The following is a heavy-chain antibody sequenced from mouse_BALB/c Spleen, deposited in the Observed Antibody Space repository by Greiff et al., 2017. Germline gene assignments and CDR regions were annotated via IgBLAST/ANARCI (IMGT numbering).Heavy chain of an antibody. CDR1: GFTFSDYY. CDR3: ARGGTMISPFAY. Sequence: EVQLVESGGGLVKPGGSLKLSCAASGFTFSDYYMYWVRQTPEKRLEWVATISDGGSYTYYPDSVKGRFTISRDNAKNNLYLQMSSLKSEDTAMYYCARGGTMISPFAYWGQGTLVTGSA. D-gene: IGHD2-4*01. V-gene: IGHV5-4*02. J-gene: IGHJ3*01. CDR2: ISDGGSYT.